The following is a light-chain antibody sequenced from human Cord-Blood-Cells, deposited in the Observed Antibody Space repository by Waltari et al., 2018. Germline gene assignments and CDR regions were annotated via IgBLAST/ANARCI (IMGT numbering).Light chain of an antibody. CDR3: SSYTSSSTLYV. CDR1: SSDVGGYNY. Sequence: QSALTQPASVSGSPGQSITISCTGTSSDVGGYNYVSWYQQHPGKAPKLMIYEVSNRPSGVSKRFSGATAGNTASRTISGLQAEDEADYYCSSYTSSSTLYVFGTGTKVTVL. J-gene: IGLJ1*01. CDR2: EVS. V-gene: IGLV2-14*01.